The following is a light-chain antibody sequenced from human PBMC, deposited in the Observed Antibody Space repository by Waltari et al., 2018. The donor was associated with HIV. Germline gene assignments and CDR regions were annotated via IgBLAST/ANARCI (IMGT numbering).Light chain of an antibody. CDR2: DAS. J-gene: IGKJ4*01. CDR3: QQYKNWPPLS. Sequence: EIVLTQSPATLAVSPGEGATLSCRAGQSISVYLAWYQQKPGQIPRLLIYDASTRAPGIPPRFSGSGSGTDFTLNISSLQSEDFAIYYCQQYKNWPPLSFGGGTKVEIK. CDR1: QSISVY. V-gene: IGKV3-15*01.